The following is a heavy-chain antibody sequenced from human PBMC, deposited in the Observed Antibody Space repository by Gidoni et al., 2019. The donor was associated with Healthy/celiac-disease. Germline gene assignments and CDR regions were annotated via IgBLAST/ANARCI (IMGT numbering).Heavy chain of an antibody. CDR2: IYYSGSN. CDR1: GGSISSYD. Sequence: QVHLQESGPGLVKPSETLSLTCTVPGGSISSYDWSWIRQPPGKGLEWIGYIYYSGSNNYNPSLKSLVTISVDTSKNQFSLKLSSVTAADTAVYYCARTEDTPRIDIWGQGTMVTVSS. J-gene: IGHJ3*02. D-gene: IGHD2-15*01. V-gene: IGHV4-59*08. CDR3: ARTEDTPRIDI.